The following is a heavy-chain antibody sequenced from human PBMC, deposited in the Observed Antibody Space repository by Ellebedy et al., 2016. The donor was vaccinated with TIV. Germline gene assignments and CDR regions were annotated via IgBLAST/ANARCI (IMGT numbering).Heavy chain of an antibody. J-gene: IGHJ4*02. Sequence: SETLSLTXTVSGGSISSGGYYWSWIRQHPGKGLEWIGYIYHSGRTYYTPSLRGRVSISVDRSKNQFSLGLNSVTAADTAVYYCARGRGGSYSIPFDYWGQGTLVTVSS. D-gene: IGHD1-26*01. CDR3: ARGRGGSYSIPFDY. CDR1: GGSISSGGYY. CDR2: IYHSGRT. V-gene: IGHV4-30-2*01.